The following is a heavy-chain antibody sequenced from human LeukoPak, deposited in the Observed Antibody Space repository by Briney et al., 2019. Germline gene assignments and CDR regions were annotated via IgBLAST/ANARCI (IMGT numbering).Heavy chain of an antibody. CDR2: IYYTGST. Sequence: SQTLSLTCTVSGGSISSGGYYWSWIRQHPGKGLEWIAYIYYTGSTYYNPSLKSRLTTSVDRSKNQFSLRLSSMTAADTAVYYCARVPSVIDAFDIWGQGTMVTV. V-gene: IGHV4-31*03. D-gene: IGHD2-21*01. CDR3: ARVPSVIDAFDI. CDR1: GGSISSGGYY. J-gene: IGHJ3*02.